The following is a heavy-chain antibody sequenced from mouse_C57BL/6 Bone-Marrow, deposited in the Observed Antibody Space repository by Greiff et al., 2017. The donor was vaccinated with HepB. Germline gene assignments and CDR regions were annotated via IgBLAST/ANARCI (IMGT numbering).Heavy chain of an antibody. CDR2: IFPGSGST. V-gene: IGHV1-75*01. J-gene: IGHJ4*01. Sequence: QVQLQQSGPELVKPGASVKITCKASGYTVTDYDINGVKKRPGQGLEWIGWIFPGSGSTYYNEKFKGKATLTVDKSSSTAYMLLSSLTSEDSAVYFCAREELTGNYYAMDYWGQGTSVTVSS. CDR3: AREELTGNYYAMDY. D-gene: IGHD4-1*01. CDR1: GYTVTDYD.